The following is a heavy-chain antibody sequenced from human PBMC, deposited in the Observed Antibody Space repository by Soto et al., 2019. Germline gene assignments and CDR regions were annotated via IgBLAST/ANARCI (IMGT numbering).Heavy chain of an antibody. CDR3: ARALYGSGVLDV. CDR1: GGSITSYY. D-gene: IGHD3-10*01. J-gene: IGHJ6*02. Sequence: QVQLQESGPGLVKPSETLSLTCTVSGGSITSYYWSCIRQPPGKGLEWIGTIYYSGSTNYNPSLTSRVTISVDTSKNQFSLKVRSVTAADTAVYYCARALYGSGVLDVWGPGATVTVSS. V-gene: IGHV4-59*12. CDR2: IYYSGST.